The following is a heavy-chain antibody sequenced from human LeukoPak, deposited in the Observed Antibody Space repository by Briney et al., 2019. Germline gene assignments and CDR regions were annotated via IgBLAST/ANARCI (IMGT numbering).Heavy chain of an antibody. CDR3: VRSYYDTSGYWDYYYGMDV. J-gene: IGHJ6*02. D-gene: IGHD3-22*01. CDR2: IYYSGST. CDR1: GGSISSSSSY. Sequence: SETLSLTCSVSGGSISSSSSYWGWIRQPPGKGLEWIGSIYYSGSTHYNPSLKSRVTISIDTSKNQFFLKLKSVTAADTAVYYCVRSYYDTSGYWDYYYGMDVWGPGTTVTVS. V-gene: IGHV4-39*07.